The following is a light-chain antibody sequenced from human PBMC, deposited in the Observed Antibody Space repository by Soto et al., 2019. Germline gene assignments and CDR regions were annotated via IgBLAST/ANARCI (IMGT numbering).Light chain of an antibody. CDR3: CSYVGGHTWV. CDR1: SSDVGGYHY. CDR2: VVS. V-gene: IGLV2-11*01. Sequence: QSALTQPRSVSGSPGQSVTISCTGTSSDVGGYHYVSWYQQHPGKAPKLIIYVVSERPSGVPDRFSGSKSGNTASLTISGLQADDEADYYCCSYVGGHTWVFGGGTKVTVL. J-gene: IGLJ3*02.